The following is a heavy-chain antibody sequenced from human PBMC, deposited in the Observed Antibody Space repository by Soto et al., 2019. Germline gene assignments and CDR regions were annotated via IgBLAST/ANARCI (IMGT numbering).Heavy chain of an antibody. Sequence: GGSLRLSCTASEFTFSDYWMHWVRQAPGKGLVWVSRINYDGSSITYADSVKGRFTISRDNAKNTLYLQMDSLRAEDTAVYYCAKETGYSSGWYFDYWGQGTLVTVSS. CDR3: AKETGYSSGWYFDY. D-gene: IGHD6-19*01. CDR2: INYDGSSI. V-gene: IGHV3-74*01. CDR1: EFTFSDYW. J-gene: IGHJ4*02.